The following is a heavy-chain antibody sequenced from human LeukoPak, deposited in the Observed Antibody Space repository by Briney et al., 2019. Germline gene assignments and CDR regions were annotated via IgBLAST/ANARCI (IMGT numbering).Heavy chain of an antibody. CDR1: GYTFTGYY. J-gene: IGHJ4*02. D-gene: IGHD4-17*01. CDR2: INPNSGGT. Sequence: VASVKVSCKASGYTFTGYYMHWVRQAPGQGLEWMGWINPNSGGTNYAQKFQGRVTMTRDTSISTAYMELSRLGSDGTAVYYCARGGGYYGDYLEPFDYWGQGTLVTVSS. CDR3: ARGGGYYGDYLEPFDY. V-gene: IGHV1-2*02.